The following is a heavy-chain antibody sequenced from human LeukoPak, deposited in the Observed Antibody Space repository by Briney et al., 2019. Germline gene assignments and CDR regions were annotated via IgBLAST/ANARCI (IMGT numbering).Heavy chain of an antibody. Sequence: GGSLRLSCAASGFTFSNYIMNWVRQAPGKGLELVSSISTGSRHIYYAASVKGRFTISRDDAKNSLYLQMNSLRAEDTAVYYCARGDYYDSSGYSQYFQHWGQGTLVTVSS. J-gene: IGHJ1*01. CDR1: GFTFSNYI. CDR3: ARGDYYDSSGYSQYFQH. D-gene: IGHD3-22*01. CDR2: ISTGSRHI. V-gene: IGHV3-21*01.